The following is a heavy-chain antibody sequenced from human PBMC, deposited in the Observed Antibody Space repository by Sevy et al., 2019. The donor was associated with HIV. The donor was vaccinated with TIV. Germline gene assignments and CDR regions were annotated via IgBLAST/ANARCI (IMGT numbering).Heavy chain of an antibody. D-gene: IGHD3-3*01. CDR3: ARAGDDFWSTYYLDS. CDR1: GGSFSGHS. CDR2: INDSGDT. J-gene: IGHJ4*02. V-gene: IGHV4-34*01. Sequence: SETLSLTCAVYGGSFSGHSWTWVRQSPGKGLEWIGEINDSGDTNFNPSLKSRVTMSVDSSTQQLSLKLRSVTAADTSVYYCARAGDDFWSTYYLDSWGQGTLVTVSS.